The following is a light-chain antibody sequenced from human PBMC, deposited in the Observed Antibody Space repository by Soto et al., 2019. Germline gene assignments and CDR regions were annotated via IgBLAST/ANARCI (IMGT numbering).Light chain of an antibody. CDR1: QSISTE. CDR3: ERGHNGPLT. Sequence: EIVMTQSPATLSVSPGERATLSCRASQSISTELAWYQQKPGQPPRLLIYSASTRATGVPARFTGSGSGSEFSLTTRGLQSEDSAFFYCERGHNGPLTFARGTRLEI. CDR2: SAS. J-gene: IGKJ2*01. V-gene: IGKV3-15*01.